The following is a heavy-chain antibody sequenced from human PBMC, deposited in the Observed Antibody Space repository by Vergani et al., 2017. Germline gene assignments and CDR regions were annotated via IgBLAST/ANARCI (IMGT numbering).Heavy chain of an antibody. Sequence: EVQLLESGGGLVQPGGSLRLSCAASGFTFSSYAMSWVRQAPEKGLEWVSAISGSGGSTYYADSVKGRFTISRDKSKNTLYLQMNSLRAEDTAVYYCAKAAIAVVAYFDYWGQGTLVTVSS. CDR2: ISGSGGST. CDR3: AKAAIAVVAYFDY. D-gene: IGHD6-19*01. CDR1: GFTFSSYA. V-gene: IGHV3-23*01. J-gene: IGHJ4*02.